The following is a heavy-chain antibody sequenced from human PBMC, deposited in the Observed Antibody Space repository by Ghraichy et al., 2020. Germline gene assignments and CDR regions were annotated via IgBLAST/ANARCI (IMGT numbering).Heavy chain of an antibody. Sequence: SETLSLTCTVSGGSISSGGYYWSWIRQHPGKGLEWIGYIYYSGSTYYNPSLKSRVTISVDTSKNQFSLKLSSVTAADTAVYYCARWLATVTFNWFDPWGQGTLVTVSS. CDR1: GGSISSGGYY. CDR3: ARWLATVTFNWFDP. V-gene: IGHV4-31*03. J-gene: IGHJ5*02. CDR2: IYYSGST. D-gene: IGHD4-17*01.